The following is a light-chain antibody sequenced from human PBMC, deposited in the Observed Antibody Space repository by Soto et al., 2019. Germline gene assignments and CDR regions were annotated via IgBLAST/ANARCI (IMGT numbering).Light chain of an antibody. CDR3: QQRSTWPPLS. CDR2: TAS. Sequence: DIQMTQSPSSLSASVGDRVTITCRASQGISNSLAWYQQKPGKVPKLLIYTASTLQSGVPSRFSGRGFGTDFTLTITSLQPEDVATYYCQQRSTWPPLSFGGGTQVEIK. CDR1: QGISNS. J-gene: IGKJ4*01. V-gene: IGKV1-27*01.